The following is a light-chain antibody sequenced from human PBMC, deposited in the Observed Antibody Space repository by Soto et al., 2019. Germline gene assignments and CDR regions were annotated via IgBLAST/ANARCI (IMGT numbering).Light chain of an antibody. Sequence: EIVLTQSPATLSLSPGERATLSCRASQSVSSYLAWYQQRPGQSPRLLIYGVSTRATGVSARFSGSGSGKEFTLTITSLQSEDDAVYYCQQYNTSPLTFGQGTKVDI. CDR1: QSVSSY. CDR3: QQYNTSPLT. J-gene: IGKJ1*01. V-gene: IGKV3-15*01. CDR2: GVS.